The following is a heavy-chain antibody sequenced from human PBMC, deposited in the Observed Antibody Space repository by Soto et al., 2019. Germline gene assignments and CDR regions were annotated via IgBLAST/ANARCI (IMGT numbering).Heavy chain of an antibody. J-gene: IGHJ5*02. CDR3: AKGGQFLVAGSVRFDP. V-gene: IGHV3-23*01. CDR2: ISGSGGGT. D-gene: IGHD6-19*01. CDR1: GFTFSSYA. Sequence: GGSLRLSCAASGFTFSSYAMSWVRQAPGKGLEWVSAISGSGGGTYFADSVKGRFTISRDNSKNTLYLQMNSLRAEDTAVYYCAKGGQFLVAGSVRFDPWGQGTLVTVSS.